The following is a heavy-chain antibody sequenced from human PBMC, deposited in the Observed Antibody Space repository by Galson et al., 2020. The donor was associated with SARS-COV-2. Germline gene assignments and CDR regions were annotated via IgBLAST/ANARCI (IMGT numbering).Heavy chain of an antibody. CDR1: GFIFSDYA. D-gene: IGHD2-2*01. J-gene: IGHJ5*02. V-gene: IGHV3-64D*06. CDR3: LSYSSTRQNH. CDR2: LSPNGGTS. Sequence: GGSLRLSCSASGFIFSDYAMHWVRQAPGKGLEYVSALSPNGGTSFYADSVNGRFTMSRDNSKNMFYLQMTALRLEDTALYYCLSYSSTRQNHWGQGTRVTVSS.